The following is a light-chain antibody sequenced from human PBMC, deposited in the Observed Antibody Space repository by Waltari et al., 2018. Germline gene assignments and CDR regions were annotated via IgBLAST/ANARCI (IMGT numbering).Light chain of an antibody. CDR3: QQRSDWPPH. CDR1: QSVSSY. J-gene: IGKJ5*01. CDR2: YAS. Sequence: EIVLTQSPATLSLSPGERATLSCRASQSVSSYLGWYQQTPGQAPRLLIYYASNRATGIPARFSGSGSGTDFTLTISSLEPEDFAVYYCQQRSDWPPHFGQGTRLEMK. V-gene: IGKV3-11*01.